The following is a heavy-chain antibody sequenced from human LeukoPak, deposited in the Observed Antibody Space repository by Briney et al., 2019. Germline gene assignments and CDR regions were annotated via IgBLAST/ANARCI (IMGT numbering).Heavy chain of an antibody. D-gene: IGHD2-8*01. V-gene: IGHV3-21*01. CDR2: ISSGSSYI. J-gene: IGHJ6*02. CDR3: ARQYCANGVCYGVYNYYGMDV. CDR1: GFTFSSYS. Sequence: GGSLRLSCAASGFTFSSYSMNWVRQAPGKGLESVSSISSGSSYIYYADSVQGRFTISRDNAKNSLYLQMNSLRAEDTAVYYCARQYCANGVCYGVYNYYGMDVWGQGTTVTVSS.